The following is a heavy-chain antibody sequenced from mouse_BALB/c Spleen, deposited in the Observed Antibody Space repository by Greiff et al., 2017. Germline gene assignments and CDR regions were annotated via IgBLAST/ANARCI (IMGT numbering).Heavy chain of an antibody. CDR3: VRPQLDWYFDV. CDR2: IRSKSNNYAT. CDR1: GFTFNTYA. D-gene: IGHD4-1*02. V-gene: IGHV10-1*02. J-gene: IGHJ1*01. Sequence: VQLKESGGGLVQPKGSLKLSCAASGFTFNTYAMNWVRQAPGKGLEWVARIRSKSNNYATYYADSVKDRFTISRDDSQSMLYLQMNNLKTEDTAMYYCVRPQLDWYFDVWGAGTTVTVSS.